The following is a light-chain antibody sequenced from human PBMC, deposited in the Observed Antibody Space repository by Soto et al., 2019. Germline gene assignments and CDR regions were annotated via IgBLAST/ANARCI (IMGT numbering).Light chain of an antibody. CDR2: GAS. CDR1: QSVSSSF. V-gene: IGKV3-20*01. J-gene: IGKJ4*01. Sequence: EIVLTQSPGTLSLSPGERATLSCRASQSVSSSFLAWYQQKPGQAPRLLIYGASSRATGIPDRFSRSGSGTHCTLTISKLEPEDFAVYYCQQYSRSPLTFGGGTMVEIK. CDR3: QQYSRSPLT.